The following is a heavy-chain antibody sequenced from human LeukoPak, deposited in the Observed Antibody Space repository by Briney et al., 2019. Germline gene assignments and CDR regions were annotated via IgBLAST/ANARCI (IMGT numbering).Heavy chain of an antibody. CDR3: ARDPGGAPSYYDSSGSHFDY. Sequence: ASVKVSCKASGYTFTGYYMHWVRQAPGQGLEWVGWINPNSGGTKYAQKFQGRVTMTRDTSISTAYMELKRLISDDTAVYYRARDPGGAPSYYDSSGSHFDYWGQGTLVTVSS. CDR1: GYTFTGYY. CDR2: INPNSGGT. V-gene: IGHV1-2*02. J-gene: IGHJ4*02. D-gene: IGHD3-22*01.